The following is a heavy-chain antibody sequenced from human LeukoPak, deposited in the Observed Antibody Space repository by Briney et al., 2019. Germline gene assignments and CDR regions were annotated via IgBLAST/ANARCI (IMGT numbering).Heavy chain of an antibody. J-gene: IGHJ6*02. D-gene: IGHD5-12*01. CDR1: GYTFTGYY. CDR3: ARARGATWAEYYYYGVDV. V-gene: IGHV1-2*02. Sequence: ASVKVSCKASGYTFTGYYMHWVRQAPGQGLEWMGWINPNSGGTNYAQKFQGRVTMTRDTSISTAYMELSRLRSDDTAVYYCARARGATWAEYYYYGVDVWGQGTTVTVSS. CDR2: INPNSGGT.